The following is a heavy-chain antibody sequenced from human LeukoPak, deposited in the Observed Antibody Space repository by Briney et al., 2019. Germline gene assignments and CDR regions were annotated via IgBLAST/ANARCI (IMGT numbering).Heavy chain of an antibody. Sequence: QPGGSLRLSCAASGFTFSSYWMHWVRQAPGKGLEWVSRINTDGTTTNYADSVKGRFTISRDNAKNTLYLQMNSLRVEDTAVYYCARPSVVGPIHWGQGTLVTVSS. J-gene: IGHJ4*02. CDR1: GFTFSSYW. CDR3: ARPSVVGPIH. D-gene: IGHD1-26*01. CDR2: INTDGTTT. V-gene: IGHV3-74*01.